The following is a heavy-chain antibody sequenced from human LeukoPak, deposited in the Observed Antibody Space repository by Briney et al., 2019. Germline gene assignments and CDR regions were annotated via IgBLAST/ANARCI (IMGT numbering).Heavy chain of an antibody. Sequence: PGGSLRLSCAASGFTFSSYSMNWVRQAPGKGLEWVSAISGSGGSTYYADSVKGRFTISRDNSKNTLYLQMNSLRAEDTAVYYCAKVESGIAAAVWFDPWGQGTLVTVSS. CDR1: GFTFSSYS. J-gene: IGHJ5*02. V-gene: IGHV3-23*01. CDR2: ISGSGGST. D-gene: IGHD6-13*01. CDR3: AKVESGIAAAVWFDP.